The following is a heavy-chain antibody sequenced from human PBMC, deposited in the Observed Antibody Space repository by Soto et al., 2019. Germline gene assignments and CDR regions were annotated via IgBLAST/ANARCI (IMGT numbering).Heavy chain of an antibody. Sequence: PGGSLRLSCAASGFTFSSYGMHWVRQAPGKGLEWVAVISYDGSNKYYADSVKGRFTISRDNSKNTLYLQMNSLRAEDTAVYYCAKGLIVGATSRKLRGGAFDIWGQGTMVTVSS. CDR2: ISYDGSNK. CDR3: AKGLIVGATSRKLRGGAFDI. CDR1: GFTFSSYG. D-gene: IGHD1-26*01. J-gene: IGHJ3*02. V-gene: IGHV3-30*18.